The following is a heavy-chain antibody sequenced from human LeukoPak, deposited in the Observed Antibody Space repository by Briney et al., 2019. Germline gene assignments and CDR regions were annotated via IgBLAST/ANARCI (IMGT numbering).Heavy chain of an antibody. CDR2: VYPGNSDT. D-gene: IGHD5-12*01. CDR1: GYSFTNSW. CDR3: ARVATSLGDALDI. J-gene: IGHJ3*02. Sequence: GESLKISCEGFGYSFTNSWIAWVRKMPGKGLEWMGIVYPGNSDTRYSPSFQGQVAMSADKSISTAYLQWSSLKASDTAMYYCARVATSLGDALDIWGQGTMVTVSS. V-gene: IGHV5-51*01.